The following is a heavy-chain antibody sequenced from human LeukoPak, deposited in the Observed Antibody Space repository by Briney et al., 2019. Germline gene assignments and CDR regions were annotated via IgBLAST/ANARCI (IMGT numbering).Heavy chain of an antibody. Sequence: GGSLRLSCAASGFTVSSNYWSWVRQAPGKGLEWVSAISGSGGNTYYADSVKGRFTISRDHSKTTLFLQMSSLTAEDTAVYYCAKDLHDYGNYVGWFDSWGQGTLVTVSS. D-gene: IGHD4/OR15-4a*01. CDR2: ISGSGGNT. J-gene: IGHJ5*01. CDR1: GFTVSSNY. V-gene: IGHV3-23*01. CDR3: AKDLHDYGNYVGWFDS.